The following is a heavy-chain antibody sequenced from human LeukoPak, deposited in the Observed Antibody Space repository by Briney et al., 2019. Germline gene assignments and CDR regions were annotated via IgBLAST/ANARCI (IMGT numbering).Heavy chain of an antibody. D-gene: IGHD3-22*01. CDR2: ISGSGGST. J-gene: IGHJ3*02. CDR3: ATLQKWLAFDI. V-gene: IGHV3-23*01. Sequence: GGSLRLSCTACRFTFSSYARSWVRQAPGKGLEWVSAISGSGGSTYYADSVKGRFTISRDNSKNTPYLQMNSLRAEDTAVYYCATLQKWLAFDIWGPGTMVTVSS. CDR1: RFTFSSYA.